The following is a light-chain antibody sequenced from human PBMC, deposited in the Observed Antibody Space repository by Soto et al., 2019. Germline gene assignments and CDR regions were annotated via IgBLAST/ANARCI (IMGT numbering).Light chain of an antibody. Sequence: EIVLTQSPATLSVSPGERVILSCRASQSVDISLAWYQQKPGQAPRLLIYGASTRATDMPGTFSGRGSGTEFTLTINSLRPEDFGVYYCQQYRSWPRTFGQGTKVEIK. CDR1: QSVDIS. CDR2: GAS. CDR3: QQYRSWPRT. V-gene: IGKV3-15*01. J-gene: IGKJ1*01.